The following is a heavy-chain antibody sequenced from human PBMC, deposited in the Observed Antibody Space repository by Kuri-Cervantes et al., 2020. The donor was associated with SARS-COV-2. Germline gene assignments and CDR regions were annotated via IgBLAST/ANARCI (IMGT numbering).Heavy chain of an antibody. V-gene: IGHV3-7*03. D-gene: IGHD6-6*01. CDR3: TIYSRSSGPFDY. Sequence: GESLXISXASSGFTFSSYSMNWVRQAPGKGLEWVANIKQEGSVKYYVDSVKGRFTISRDNAKNSLYLQMNGLRAEDTAVYYCTIYSRSSGPFDYWGQGTLITFSS. CDR2: IKQEGSVK. J-gene: IGHJ4*02. CDR1: GFTFSSYS.